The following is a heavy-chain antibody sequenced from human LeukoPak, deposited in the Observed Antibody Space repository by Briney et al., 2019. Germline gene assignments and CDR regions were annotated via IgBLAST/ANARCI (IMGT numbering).Heavy chain of an antibody. CDR2: ISSSSRHI. J-gene: IGHJ6*03. D-gene: IGHD6-19*01. CDR3: ARDAQWPVPDGYYYYMDV. CDR1: GFAFSRYS. Sequence: GGSLRLSCAGSGFAFSRYSMNWFRQAPGKGLQRVSSISSSSRHIFYADSVKGRFTISRDNAKNSLYLQMNSLRAGDTAVYYCARDAQWPVPDGYYYYMDVWGKGITVTVSS. V-gene: IGHV3-21*06.